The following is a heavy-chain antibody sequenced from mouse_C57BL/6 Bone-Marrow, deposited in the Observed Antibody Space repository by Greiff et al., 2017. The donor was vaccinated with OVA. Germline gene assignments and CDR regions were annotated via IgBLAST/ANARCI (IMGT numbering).Heavy chain of an antibody. Sequence: QVQLQQPGAELVKPGASVKVSCKASGYTFTSYWMHWVKQRPGQGLEWIGRIHPSDSDPNYNQKFTGKATLTVDKSSSTAYMQLISLTSEDSAVYYCAIFYYDAWFAYWGQGTLVTVSA. CDR3: AIFYYDAWFAY. D-gene: IGHD2-4*01. V-gene: IGHV1-74*01. J-gene: IGHJ3*01. CDR2: IHPSDSDP. CDR1: GYTFTSYW.